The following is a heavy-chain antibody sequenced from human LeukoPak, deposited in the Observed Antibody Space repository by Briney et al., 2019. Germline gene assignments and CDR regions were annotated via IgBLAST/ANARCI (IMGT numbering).Heavy chain of an antibody. CDR2: ISGSGGTT. CDR3: AKLHNLNCDY. CDR1: GITFSSYG. D-gene: IGHD1-14*01. V-gene: IGHV3-23*01. Sequence: GGSLRLSCAASGITFSSYGVHWVRQAPGTGLEWVSTISGSGGTTYYADSVKGRFTISRDNSKNTLYLQMNSLRPEDTAVYYCAKLHNLNCDYWGLGTLATVSS. J-gene: IGHJ4*02.